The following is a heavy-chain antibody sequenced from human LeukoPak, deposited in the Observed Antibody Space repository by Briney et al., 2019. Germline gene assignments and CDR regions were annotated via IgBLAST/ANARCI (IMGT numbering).Heavy chain of an antibody. CDR3: AKDKWEASLLLDYFDY. V-gene: IGHV3-23*01. D-gene: IGHD1-26*01. CDR1: GFTFSSYA. J-gene: IGHJ4*02. Sequence: GGLRLSCAASGFTFSSYAMSWVRQAPGKGLKWVSAISGSGGSTYYADSVKGRFTISRDNSKNTLYLQMNSLRAEDKAVYYCAKDKWEASLLLDYFDYWGQGTLVTVSS. CDR2: ISGSGGST.